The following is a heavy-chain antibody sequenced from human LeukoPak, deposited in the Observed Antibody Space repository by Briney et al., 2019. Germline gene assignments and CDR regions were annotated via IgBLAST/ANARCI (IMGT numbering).Heavy chain of an antibody. D-gene: IGHD2-2*01. Sequence: GSLRLSCAASKFTFSSYWMSWVRQAPGKGLEWVANIKQDGSEKYYVDSVKGRFTISRDNAKNSLFLQMNSLRAEDTAVYYCARVKNEIVVVPAALDYWGQGTLVTVSS. CDR2: IKQDGSEK. J-gene: IGHJ4*02. CDR3: ARVKNEIVVVPAALDY. CDR1: KFTFSSYW. V-gene: IGHV3-7*01.